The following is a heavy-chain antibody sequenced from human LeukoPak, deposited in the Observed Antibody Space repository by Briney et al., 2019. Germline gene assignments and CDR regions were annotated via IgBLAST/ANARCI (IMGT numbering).Heavy chain of an antibody. Sequence: LRLSCAASGFTFSSYAMSWIRQPPGKGLEWIGSIYHSGGTYYNPSLRSRVTLSLDRSNNQFSLTLNSVTAADTAVYYCARGLDYYGSGSYLNNWFDPWGQGTLVTVSS. D-gene: IGHD3-10*01. J-gene: IGHJ5*02. CDR2: IYHSGGT. CDR3: ARGLDYYGSGSYLNNWFDP. V-gene: IGHV4-30-2*01. CDR1: GFTFSSYA.